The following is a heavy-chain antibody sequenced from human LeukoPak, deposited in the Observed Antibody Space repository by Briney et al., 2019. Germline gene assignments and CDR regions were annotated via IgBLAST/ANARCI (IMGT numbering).Heavy chain of an antibody. D-gene: IGHD2-15*01. CDR1: GGSISNSDYY. J-gene: IGHJ4*02. V-gene: IGHV4-39*01. CDR2: IYYRGST. CDR3: ARVYCSGGDCYSVFDY. Sequence: PSETLSLTCTVSGGSISNSDYYWGWIRQPPGKGLEWIGSIYYRGSTYYSPSLGSRVTLSVDTSKNQFSLKLSSVTAADTAVYYCARVYCSGGDCYSVFDYWGQGTLVTVSS.